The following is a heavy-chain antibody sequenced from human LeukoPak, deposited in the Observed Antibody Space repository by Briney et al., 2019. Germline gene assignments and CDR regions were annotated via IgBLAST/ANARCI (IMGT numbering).Heavy chain of an antibody. Sequence: SETLSLTCTVSGGSISSGGYYWSWIRQHPGKGLEWIGYIYYSGSTYYNPSLKSRVTISVDTSKNQFSLKLSSVTAADTAVYYCARGLRGGWTSDAFDIWGQGTMVTVSS. D-gene: IGHD3-16*01. V-gene: IGHV4-31*03. J-gene: IGHJ3*02. CDR3: ARGLRGGWTSDAFDI. CDR2: IYYSGST. CDR1: GGSISSGGYY.